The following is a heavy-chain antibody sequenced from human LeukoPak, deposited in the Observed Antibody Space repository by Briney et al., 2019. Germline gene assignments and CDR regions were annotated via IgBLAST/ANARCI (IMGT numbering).Heavy chain of an antibody. V-gene: IGHV4-4*07. D-gene: IGHD6-19*01. Sequence: QPSETLSLTCTASGCSISSYYWSWIRQPAGKGLEWIGRIYTSGSTNYNPSLKSRVTMSVDTSKNQFSLKLSSVTAADTAVYYCARVLVAGPFDYWGQGTLVTVSS. CDR1: GCSISSYY. CDR2: IYTSGST. J-gene: IGHJ4*02. CDR3: ARVLVAGPFDY.